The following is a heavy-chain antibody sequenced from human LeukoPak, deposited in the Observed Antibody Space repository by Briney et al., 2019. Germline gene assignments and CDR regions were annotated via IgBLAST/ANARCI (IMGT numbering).Heavy chain of an antibody. CDR2: IWYNGSNN. CDR1: GFTFSSYA. J-gene: IGHJ4*02. D-gene: IGHD5-24*01. CDR3: AKGGREMATSMTYFDY. Sequence: GGSLRLSCAASGFTFSSYAKHWVRQAPGKGLEWVAFIWYNGSNNHYADSVKGRFTISRDNSKNTLYLRMNSLRAEDTAVYYCAKGGREMATSMTYFDYWGQGTLVTVSS. V-gene: IGHV3-30*02.